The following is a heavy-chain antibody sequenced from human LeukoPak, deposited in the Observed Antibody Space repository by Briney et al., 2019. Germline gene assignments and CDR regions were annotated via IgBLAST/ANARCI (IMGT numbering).Heavy chain of an antibody. V-gene: IGHV1-18*01. CDR2: ISAYNGNT. CDR3: ARCLRVVTLPYRFDP. Sequence: GSSVKVSCKASGGTFRTYSVTWVRQAPGQGLEWMGWISAYNGNTNYAQKLQGRVTMTTDTSTSTAYMELRSLRSDDTAVYYCARCLRVVTLPYRFDPWGQGTLVTVSS. J-gene: IGHJ5*02. D-gene: IGHD2-21*02. CDR1: GGTFRTYS.